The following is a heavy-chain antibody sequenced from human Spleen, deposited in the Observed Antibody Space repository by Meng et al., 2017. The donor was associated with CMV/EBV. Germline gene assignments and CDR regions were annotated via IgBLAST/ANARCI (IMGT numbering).Heavy chain of an antibody. D-gene: IGHD5-18*01. Sequence: GESLKISCAASGLSFSDLTMNWVRQAPGEGLEWVSSLSASGTITEYGDSVKGRFTISRDNSKNTVYLQMNNLRAEDTAMYYCAKLPQIWSSNYYWGKGTLVTVSS. CDR2: LSASGTIT. J-gene: IGHJ4*02. CDR3: AKLPQIWSSNYY. V-gene: IGHV3-23*01. CDR1: GLSFSDLT.